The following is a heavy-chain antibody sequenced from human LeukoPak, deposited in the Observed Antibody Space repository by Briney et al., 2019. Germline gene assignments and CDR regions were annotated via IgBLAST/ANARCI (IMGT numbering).Heavy chain of an antibody. J-gene: IGHJ4*02. CDR3: AKDEAWRPAAD. Sequence: GSLRLSCAASGFSFNNYAMSWVRQAPGKGLEWVAAILASGDTTYYADSVKGRFIISRDNSKDTLYLRVNSLRAEDTAIYFCAKDEAWRPAADWGQGALVTVSS. CDR1: GFSFNNYA. D-gene: IGHD2-2*01. CDR2: ILASGDTT. V-gene: IGHV3-23*01.